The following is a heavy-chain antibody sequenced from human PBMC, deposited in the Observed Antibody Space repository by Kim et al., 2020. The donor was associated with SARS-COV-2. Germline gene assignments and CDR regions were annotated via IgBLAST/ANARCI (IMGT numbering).Heavy chain of an antibody. CDR1: GGSISSYY. D-gene: IGHD2-2*01. J-gene: IGHJ6*02. CDR2: ISSRGRT. V-gene: IGHV4-59*08. Sequence: SETLSLTCTVSGGSISSYYWSWIRQRLGNGLAWLGSISSRGRTNYNPSLKSRVTISVDTSKNQFSLKLSSVTAADTAVYYCARQLIYCSSTSCYDNYYYYGMDVWGQGTTVTVSS. CDR3: ARQLIYCSSTSCYDNYYYYGMDV.